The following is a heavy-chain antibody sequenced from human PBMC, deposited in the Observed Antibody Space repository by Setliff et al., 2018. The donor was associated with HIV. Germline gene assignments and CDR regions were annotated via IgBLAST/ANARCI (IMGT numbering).Heavy chain of an antibody. V-gene: IGHV1-69*13. CDR3: ARGVSSLSCSSASCFYYYGMDV. D-gene: IGHD2-2*01. CDR1: GGTFSSYA. Sequence: SVKVSCKASGGTFSSYAISWVRQAPGQGLEWMGGIIPIFGTANYAQKFQGRVTITADESTSTAYMELSSLRSEDTAVYYCARGVSSLSCSSASCFYYYGMDVWGQGTTVTVSS. J-gene: IGHJ6*02. CDR2: IIPIFGTA.